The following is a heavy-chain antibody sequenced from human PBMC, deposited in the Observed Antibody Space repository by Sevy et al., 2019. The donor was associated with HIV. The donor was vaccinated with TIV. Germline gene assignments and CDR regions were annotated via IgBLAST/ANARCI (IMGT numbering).Heavy chain of an antibody. D-gene: IGHD5-18*01. CDR3: ATVLVDTAMVSYFDY. CDR2: ISGSGGST. CDR1: GFTFSSYA. Sequence: GGSLRLSCAASGFTFSSYAMSWVRQAPGKGLEWVSAISGSGGSTYYADSVKGRFTISRDNSKNTLYLQMNSLRAEDTAVYYCATVLVDTAMVSYFDYWGQGTLVTVSS. J-gene: IGHJ4*02. V-gene: IGHV3-23*01.